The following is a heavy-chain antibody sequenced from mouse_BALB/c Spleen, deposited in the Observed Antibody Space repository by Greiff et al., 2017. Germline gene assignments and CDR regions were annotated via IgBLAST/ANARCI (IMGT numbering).Heavy chain of an antibody. CDR3: AREQDYGSIYWYFDV. Sequence: VQRVESGPGLVAPSQSLSITCTVSGFSLTGYGVNWVRQPPGKGLEWLGMIWGDGSTDYNSALKSRLSISKDNSKSQVFLKMNSLQTDDTARYYCAREQDYGSIYWYFDVWGEGTTVTVAS. V-gene: IGHV2-6-7*01. CDR2: IWGDGST. D-gene: IGHD1-1*01. CDR1: GFSLTGYG. J-gene: IGHJ1*01.